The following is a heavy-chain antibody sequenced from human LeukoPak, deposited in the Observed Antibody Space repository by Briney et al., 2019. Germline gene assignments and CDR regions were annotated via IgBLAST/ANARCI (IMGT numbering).Heavy chain of an antibody. D-gene: IGHD3-22*01. CDR2: INGDGSTT. CDR1: GFTFDDYA. Sequence: GGSLRLSCAASGFTFDDYAMLWVRQAPGKGLECVSLINGDGSTTSYADSVKGRFTISRDNSKISLFLQMNSLRTEDTALYYCTKGATYYYDSSGYYNPGYWGQGTLVTVSS. V-gene: IGHV3-43*02. J-gene: IGHJ4*02. CDR3: TKGATYYYDSSGYYNPGY.